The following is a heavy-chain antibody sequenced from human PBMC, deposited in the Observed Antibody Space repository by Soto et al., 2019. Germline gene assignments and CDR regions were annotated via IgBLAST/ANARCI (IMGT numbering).Heavy chain of an antibody. V-gene: IGHV1-18*01. CDR1: GYSFTNYG. D-gene: IGHD6-19*01. Sequence: QDQLVQSGVEVKKPGASVKVSCKASGYSFTNYGITWVRQAPGQGFEWMGWISDYNGNTNYAQKFQGRVTMTTDASTSIAYLELRSLRSDDTAVYYCARDRGVAPPVAGNTHYYYYMDVWGKGTTVTVSS. J-gene: IGHJ6*03. CDR2: ISDYNGNT. CDR3: ARDRGVAPPVAGNTHYYYYMDV.